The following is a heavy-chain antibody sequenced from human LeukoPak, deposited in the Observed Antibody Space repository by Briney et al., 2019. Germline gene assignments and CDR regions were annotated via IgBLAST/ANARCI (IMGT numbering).Heavy chain of an antibody. J-gene: IGHJ5*02. CDR1: GFTFSSYA. Sequence: PGGSLRLSCAASGFTFSSYAMSWVRQAPGKGLEWVSAISGSGGSTYYADSVKGRFTISRDNSKNTLYLQMNSLGAEDTAVYYCAKDPGSYDSSGYRYNWFDPWGQGTLVTVSS. V-gene: IGHV3-23*01. CDR3: AKDPGSYDSSGYRYNWFDP. CDR2: ISGSGGST. D-gene: IGHD3-22*01.